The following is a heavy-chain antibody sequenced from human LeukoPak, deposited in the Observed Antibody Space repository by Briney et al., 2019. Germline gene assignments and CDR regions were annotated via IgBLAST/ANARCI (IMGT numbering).Heavy chain of an antibody. CDR2: ISGSGDST. V-gene: IGHV3-23*01. Sequence: PGGSLRLSCAASGLTFSSYSMCWVRQAPGKGLEWVSAISGSGDSTYSTDSMKGRFTISRDNSKNTLYLQMNSLRAEDTAVYYCAKKVPANWGSYFDYWGQGTLVTVSS. CDR3: AKKVPANWGSYFDY. D-gene: IGHD7-27*01. CDR1: GLTFSSYS. J-gene: IGHJ4*02.